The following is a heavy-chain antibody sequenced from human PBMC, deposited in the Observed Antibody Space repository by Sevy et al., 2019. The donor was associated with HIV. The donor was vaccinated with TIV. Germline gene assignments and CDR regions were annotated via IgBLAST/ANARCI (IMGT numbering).Heavy chain of an antibody. V-gene: IGHV3-7*01. CDR2: IKQDGSEK. D-gene: IGHD3-3*01. J-gene: IGHJ5*02. CDR3: ARDFELYYDFWSGSGGFDP. CDR1: GFTFSSYW. Sequence: GGSLRLSCAASGFTFSSYWMSGVRQAPGKGLEWVANIKQDGSEKYYVDSVKGRFTISRDNAKNSLYLQMTSLRAEDTAVYYCARDFELYYDFWSGSGGFDPWGQGTLVTVSS.